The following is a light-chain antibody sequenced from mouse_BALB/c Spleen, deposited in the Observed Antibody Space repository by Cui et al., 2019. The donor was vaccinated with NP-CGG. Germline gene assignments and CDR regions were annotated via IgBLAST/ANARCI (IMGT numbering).Light chain of an antibody. CDR1: TGAVTTSNY. CDR2: GTN. CDR3: ALWYSNHWV. V-gene: IGLV1*01. Sequence: HALVTQESALTTSPGETVTLTCRSSTGAVTTSNYANWVREKPDHLFTGLIGGTNNRTPGVPARFSGSLIGDKAALTITGAQTEDEAIYFCALWYSNHWVFGGGTKLTVL. J-gene: IGLJ1*01.